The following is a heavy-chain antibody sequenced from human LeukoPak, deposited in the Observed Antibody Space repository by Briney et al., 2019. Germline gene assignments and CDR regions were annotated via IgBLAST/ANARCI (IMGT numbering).Heavy chain of an antibody. J-gene: IGHJ4*02. Sequence: AGGSLRLSCAASGFTFSTYSMNWVRQAPGKGLEWVSSISSSSSYMYYADSVKGRFTISRDNAKNSLYLQMNSLRAEDTAVYYCARDPAAVALDYWGQGTLVTVSS. D-gene: IGHD4-23*01. V-gene: IGHV3-21*01. CDR3: ARDPAAVALDY. CDR2: ISSSSSYM. CDR1: GFTFSTYS.